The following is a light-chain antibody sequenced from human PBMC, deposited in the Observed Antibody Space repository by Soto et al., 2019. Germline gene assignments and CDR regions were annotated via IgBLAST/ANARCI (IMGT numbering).Light chain of an antibody. CDR3: QQYGGSPIT. V-gene: IGKV3-15*01. J-gene: IGKJ5*01. CDR1: QTISNN. CDR2: GAS. Sequence: EIVMTQFPATLSVSPGGRATLSCRASQTISNNLAWYQQKPGQAPRLLIYGASTRATGIPARFSGSGSGTEFTLTISSLQSEDFALYYCQQYGGSPITFGQGTRLEIK.